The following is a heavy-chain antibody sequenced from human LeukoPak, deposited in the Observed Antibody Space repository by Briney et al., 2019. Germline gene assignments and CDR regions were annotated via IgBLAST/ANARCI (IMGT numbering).Heavy chain of an antibody. J-gene: IGHJ4*02. CDR1: GFTFSNYA. V-gene: IGHV3-23*01. Sequence: GGSLRLSCSASGFTFSNYAMSWVRQAPGKGLEWVSVISGNGDSTYFIDSVKGRFTISGDNSKNTLDLQMNSLRAEDTAVYYCAKGGITMGIIDYWGQGTLVTVSS. CDR3: AKGGITMGIIDY. CDR2: ISGNGDST. D-gene: IGHD3-10*01.